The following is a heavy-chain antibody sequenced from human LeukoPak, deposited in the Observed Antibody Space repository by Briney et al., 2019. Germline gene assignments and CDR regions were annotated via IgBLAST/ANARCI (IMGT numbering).Heavy chain of an antibody. CDR3: ARVTARGWAWYFDL. D-gene: IGHD5-18*01. CDR1: GFTFDDYA. Sequence: GGSLRLSCAASGFTFDDYAMHWVRQAPGKGLEWVSGISWNSGSIGYADSVKGRFTISRDNAKNSLYLQMNSLRAEDTALYYCARVTARGWAWYFDLWGRGTLVTVSS. CDR2: ISWNSGSI. V-gene: IGHV3-9*01. J-gene: IGHJ2*01.